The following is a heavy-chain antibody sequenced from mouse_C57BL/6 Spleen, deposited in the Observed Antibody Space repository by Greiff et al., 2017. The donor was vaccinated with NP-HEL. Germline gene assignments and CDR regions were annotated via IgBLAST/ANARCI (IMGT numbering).Heavy chain of an antibody. Sequence: DVMLVESGGGLVQPGESLKLSCESNEYEFPSHDMSWVRKTPEKRLELVAAINSDGGSTYYPDTMERRFIISRDNTKKPLYLQMSSLRSEDTALYYCARQGNWDRYWYFDVWGTGTTVTVSS. CDR3: ARQGNWDRYWYFDV. D-gene: IGHD4-1*01. V-gene: IGHV5-2*01. CDR1: EYEFPSHD. CDR2: INSDGGST. J-gene: IGHJ1*03.